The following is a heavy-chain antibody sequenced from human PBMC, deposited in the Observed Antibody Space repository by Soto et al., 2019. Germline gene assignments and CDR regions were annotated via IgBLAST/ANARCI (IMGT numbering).Heavy chain of an antibody. Sequence: EVQLVESGGGLVQPGGSLRLSCAASGFTFSRHWMHWVRQAPGKGLVWVSRINSDGTSTNYADSVKGRFTISRDNAKKTLYLQMNSLRGEDTAVYHCASPYTATIHNGLNSWGQGTLVTVSS. CDR3: ASPYTATIHNGLNS. D-gene: IGHD5-12*01. CDR2: INSDGTST. J-gene: IGHJ4*02. CDR1: GFTFSRHW. V-gene: IGHV3-74*01.